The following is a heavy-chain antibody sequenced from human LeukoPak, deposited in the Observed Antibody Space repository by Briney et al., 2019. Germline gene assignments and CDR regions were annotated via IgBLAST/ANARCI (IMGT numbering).Heavy chain of an antibody. J-gene: IGHJ3*02. CDR1: GFTFSTYD. CDR2: LRYDGSNN. CDR3: AKLFGAKQDHDAFDI. D-gene: IGHD4/OR15-4a*01. V-gene: IGHV3-30*02. Sequence: GGSLRLSCAASGFTFSTYDMFWVRQAPGKGLECVAFLRYDGSNNYYADSVKGRFTVSRDNPKNTLFLEMNSLRPEDSAVYFCAKLFGAKQDHDAFDIWGQGTTVIVSS.